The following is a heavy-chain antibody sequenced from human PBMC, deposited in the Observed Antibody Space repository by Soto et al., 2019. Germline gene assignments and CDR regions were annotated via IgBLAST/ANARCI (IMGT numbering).Heavy chain of an antibody. CDR3: AKEIGDSNDYPLDY. Sequence: QVQLVESGGGVVQPGRSLRLSCAASGFTFSSLGMHWVRQAPGKGLEWVAIISYDGSSKYYADSVKGRFTISRDNSKNTLDPQLNSLRTEDTAVYYCAKEIGDSNDYPLDYWGQGTLVTVSS. V-gene: IGHV3-30*18. J-gene: IGHJ4*02. D-gene: IGHD4-4*01. CDR1: GFTFSSLG. CDR2: ISYDGSSK.